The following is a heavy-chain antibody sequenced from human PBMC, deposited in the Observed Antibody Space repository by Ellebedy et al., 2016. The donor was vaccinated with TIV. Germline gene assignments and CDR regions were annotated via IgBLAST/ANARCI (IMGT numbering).Heavy chain of an antibody. Sequence: PGGSLRLSCVASGFTFSTYSMNWVRQAPGKGLEWVSYISSDSSTIYYADSVKGRFTISRDNAKHSLYLQMNSLRAEDTAVYYCARDWGWGGDYWGQGTLVTVSS. CDR1: GFTFSTYS. CDR3: ARDWGWGGDY. CDR2: ISSDSSTI. V-gene: IGHV3-48*04. J-gene: IGHJ4*02. D-gene: IGHD3-16*01.